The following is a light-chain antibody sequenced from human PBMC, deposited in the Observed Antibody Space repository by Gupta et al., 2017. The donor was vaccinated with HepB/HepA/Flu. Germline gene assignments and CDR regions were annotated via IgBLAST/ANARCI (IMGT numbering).Light chain of an antibody. CDR2: SAS. V-gene: IGKV1-39*01. CDR3: QQVITCLVT. CDR1: RSIDSY. Sequence: IQSPPSLSVSLGDRATITCRASRSIDSYLTWYEKRPGKAPRLLISSASSIQSGVPARFSGSGSGTEFTLTISSLQTEDSALYYCQQVITCLVTFGQGTKLEIK. J-gene: IGKJ2*01.